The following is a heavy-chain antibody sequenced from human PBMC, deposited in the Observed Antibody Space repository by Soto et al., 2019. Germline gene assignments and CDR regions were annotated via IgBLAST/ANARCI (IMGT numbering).Heavy chain of an antibody. CDR1: AYTFTTYG. D-gene: IGHD5-18*01. J-gene: IGHJ6*02. V-gene: IGHV1-18*04. CDR3: ASHNRKELWVEWLKAMDV. CDR2: ISGYNGQT. Sequence: QVQLVQSGPEVKKPGASVKVSCKASAYTFTTYGISWVRQAPGQGLEWMGWISGYNGQTNYPQKFRGRVTLTTDTPKRTAYMAMRSLRYDDTAMKYCASHNRKELWVEWLKAMDVWGPVTTVTVSS.